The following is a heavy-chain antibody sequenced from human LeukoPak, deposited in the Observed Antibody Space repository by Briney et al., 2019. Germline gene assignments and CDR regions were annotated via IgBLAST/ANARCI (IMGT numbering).Heavy chain of an antibody. J-gene: IGHJ4*02. CDR3: ARDSYDSGSYYNV. D-gene: IGHD3-10*01. CDR2: IKQDGSEK. Sequence: GGSLRLSCAASGFTFTSYWMSWVRQAPGKGLELVANIKQDGSEKYYVDSVKGRFTISRDNAKNSLYLQMNSLRAEDTAVYYCARDSYDSGSYYNVWGQGTLVTVSS. CDR1: GFTFTSYW. V-gene: IGHV3-7*01.